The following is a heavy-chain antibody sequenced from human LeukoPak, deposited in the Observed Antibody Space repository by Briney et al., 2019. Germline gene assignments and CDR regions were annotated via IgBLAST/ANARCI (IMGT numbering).Heavy chain of an antibody. Sequence: ASVKVSCKASGYTFTGHDIHWVRQAPGQGLEWMGWINPNSGATYYLQKFQGRVTMTRDTSISTAYMELSRLKSDDTAVYYCTLFNFWGQGTLVTVSS. CDR2: INPNSGAT. CDR3: TLFNF. V-gene: IGHV1-2*02. J-gene: IGHJ4*02. D-gene: IGHD3-10*02. CDR1: GYTFTGHD.